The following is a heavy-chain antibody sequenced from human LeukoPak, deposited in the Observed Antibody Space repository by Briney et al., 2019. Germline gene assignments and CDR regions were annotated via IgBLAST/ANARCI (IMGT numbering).Heavy chain of an antibody. V-gene: IGHV4-39*01. Sequence: PSETLSLTCTVSGGSIISSTYCWGWIRQPPGKGLEWIGSIFYSGSTYYSPSLKSRITISVDTSKNLFSLNLRSVTAADTAVYYCARHGYSSGFYWFDPWGQGTLVTVSS. CDR3: ARHGYSSGFYWFDP. D-gene: IGHD6-19*01. J-gene: IGHJ5*02. CDR1: GGSIISSTYC. CDR2: IFYSGST.